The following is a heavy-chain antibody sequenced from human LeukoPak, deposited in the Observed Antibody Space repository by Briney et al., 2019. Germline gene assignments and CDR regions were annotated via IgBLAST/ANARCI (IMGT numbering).Heavy chain of an antibody. J-gene: IGHJ4*02. Sequence: SETLSLTCAVSGYSISSGYYWGWIWQPPGKGLEWIGSIYHSGSTYYNPSLKGRVTISVDTSKNQFSLKLSSVTAADTAVYYCAREGRGCSGGSCYGSAAGDYWGQGTLVTVSS. CDR1: GYSISSGYY. V-gene: IGHV4-38-2*02. D-gene: IGHD2-15*01. CDR3: AREGRGCSGGSCYGSAAGDY. CDR2: IYHSGST.